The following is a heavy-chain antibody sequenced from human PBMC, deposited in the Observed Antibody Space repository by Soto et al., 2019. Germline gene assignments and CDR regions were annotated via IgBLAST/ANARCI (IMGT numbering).Heavy chain of an antibody. CDR3: ARDREAMTDYDYMDV. Sequence: QVQLVESGGGVVQPGRSLRLSCAASGFTFSSYGIHWVRQAPGKGLEWVAVIWYDGSNKYYADSVKGRFTISRDNSKNTLYLQMNSLRAEDTAVYYCARDREAMTDYDYMDVWGKGTTVTVSS. J-gene: IGHJ6*03. V-gene: IGHV3-33*01. CDR1: GFTFSSYG. CDR2: IWYDGSNK.